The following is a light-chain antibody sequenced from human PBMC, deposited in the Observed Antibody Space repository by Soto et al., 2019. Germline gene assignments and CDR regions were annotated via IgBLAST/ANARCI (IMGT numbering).Light chain of an antibody. CDR1: QSISSW. CDR3: QQYNRYWT. J-gene: IGKJ1*01. CDR2: KAA. Sequence: DIQMTQSPSTLSASVGDRVTITCRASQSISSWLAWYQQKPGKAPKLLIYKAASLESGGPSRFSGSGSGTEFTLTNSSLQPDDFATYDCQQYNRYWTFGQGTKVEIK. V-gene: IGKV1-5*03.